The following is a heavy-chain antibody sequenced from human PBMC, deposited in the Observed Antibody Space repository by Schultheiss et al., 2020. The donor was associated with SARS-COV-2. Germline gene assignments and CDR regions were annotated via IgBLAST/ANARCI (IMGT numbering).Heavy chain of an antibody. CDR1: GGSISSYY. J-gene: IGHJ5*02. CDR3: ASMLAKAAAGKPDGFDP. V-gene: IGHV4-59*12. D-gene: IGHD6-13*01. CDR2: IYYSGST. Sequence: SETLSLTCTVSGGSISSYYWSWIRQPPGKGLEWIGYIYYSGSTNYNPSVKSRVTMSVDTSKNQFSLKLSSVTAADTAVYYCASMLAKAAAGKPDGFDPWGQGTLVTVSS.